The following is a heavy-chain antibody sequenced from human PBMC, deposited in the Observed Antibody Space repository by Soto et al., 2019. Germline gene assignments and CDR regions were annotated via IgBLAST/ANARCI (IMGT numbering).Heavy chain of an antibody. CDR2: MNRSGST. D-gene: IGHD3-10*01. Sequence: PSETLSLTCAVYGGSFSGYYWTWIRQPPGKGLEWIGEMNRSGSTNYNSSLMSRVTISVDTSQNQFSLKLSSVTAAVTAVYYCAGRYYGSGIHFDFWGQGTLVTVSS. CDR3: AGRYYGSGIHFDF. V-gene: IGHV4-34*01. J-gene: IGHJ4*02. CDR1: GGSFSGYY.